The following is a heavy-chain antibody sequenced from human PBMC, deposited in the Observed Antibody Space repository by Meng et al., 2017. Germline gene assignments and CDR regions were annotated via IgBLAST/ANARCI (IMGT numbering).Heavy chain of an antibody. D-gene: IGHD7-27*01. CDR3: ARIGDWGSTRYFDY. Sequence: GRLREAGPGLGKPSGTRSLTCAVSVGSISSSNWWSWVRQSPGKGLEWIGEIYHSGSTNYNPSLKSRVTISVDKSKNQFSLKLSSVTAADTAVYYCARIGDWGSTRYFDYWGQGTLVTVSS. CDR1: VGSISSSNW. CDR2: IYHSGST. V-gene: IGHV4-4*02. J-gene: IGHJ4*02.